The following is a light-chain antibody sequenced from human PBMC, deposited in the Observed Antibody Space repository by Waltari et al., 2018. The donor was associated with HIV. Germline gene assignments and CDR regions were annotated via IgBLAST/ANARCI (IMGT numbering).Light chain of an antibody. V-gene: IGLV3-21*04. J-gene: IGLJ1*01. Sequence: SYVLTQPPSVSVAPGKTARITCEGDDIGSKGVHWYQQKSGQAPMLVIYYDSGRPSGIPGRFSVSNSGNTATLTSSRVEAGDEADYYCQVWSSSRDHPYVFGTATKVTVL. CDR2: YDS. CDR3: QVWSSSRDHPYV. CDR1: DIGSKG.